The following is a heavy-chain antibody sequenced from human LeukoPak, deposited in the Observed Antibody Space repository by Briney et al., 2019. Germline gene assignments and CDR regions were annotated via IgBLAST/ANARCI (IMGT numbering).Heavy chain of an antibody. V-gene: IGHV4-59*08. Sequence: PSETLSLTCTVSGGSISSYFWSWIRQPPGKGLEWIGYIYYSGSTNYNPALKSRVTISVDTSKNQFSLKLRSVTAADTAVYYCARHKDSSGYNWFDPWGQGPLVTVSS. D-gene: IGHD3-22*01. CDR2: IYYSGST. J-gene: IGHJ5*02. CDR1: GGSISSYF. CDR3: ARHKDSSGYNWFDP.